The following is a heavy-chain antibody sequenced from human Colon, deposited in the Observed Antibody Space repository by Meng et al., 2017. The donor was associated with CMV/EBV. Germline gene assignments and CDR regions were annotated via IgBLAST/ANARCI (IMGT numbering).Heavy chain of an antibody. V-gene: IGHV4-59*01. Sequence: SETLSLTCTVSGGSISSYYWSWIRQPPGKGLEWIGYIYYSGSTNYNPSLKSRVTISVDTSKNQFSLKLSSVTAADTAVYYCARESGGSSNWFDPWGQGTLVTVSS. J-gene: IGHJ5*02. CDR1: GGSISSYY. CDR2: IYYSGST. CDR3: ARESGGSSNWFDP. D-gene: IGHD2-15*01.